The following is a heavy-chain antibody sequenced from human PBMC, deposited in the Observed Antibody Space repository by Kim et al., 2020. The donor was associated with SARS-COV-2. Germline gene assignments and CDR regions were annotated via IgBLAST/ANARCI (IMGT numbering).Heavy chain of an antibody. Sequence: GGSQRLSCAASGFTFSSFTMGWVRQAPGKGLQWVSSISDTGGSTHYADSGKGRFSMSRDNSKNTVHLQRNNLRAEDTAAYYCAKKGSGIPGTQLAGRDY. D-gene: IGHD1-7*01. V-gene: IGHV3-23*01. CDR1: GFTFSSFT. J-gene: IGHJ4*01. CDR2: ISDTGGST. CDR3: AKKGSGIPGTQLAGRDY.